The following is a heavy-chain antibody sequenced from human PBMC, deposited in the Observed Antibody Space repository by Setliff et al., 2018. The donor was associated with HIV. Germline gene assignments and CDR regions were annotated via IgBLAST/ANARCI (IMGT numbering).Heavy chain of an antibody. CDR3: ARGSGVYNWFDP. CDR2: IYYSGST. Sequence: PSETLSLTCAVSGDSITRGGYYWSWIRQFAGKGLEWIADIYYSGSTFYNPSPKSRVTISVDRSKNQFSLKLTSVTAADTALYYCARGSGVYNWFDPWGQGTLVTVSS. J-gene: IGHJ5*02. D-gene: IGHD6-25*01. V-gene: IGHV4-30-2*06. CDR1: GDSITRGGYY.